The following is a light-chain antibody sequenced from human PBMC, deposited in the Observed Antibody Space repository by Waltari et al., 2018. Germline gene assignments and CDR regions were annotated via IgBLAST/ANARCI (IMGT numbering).Light chain of an antibody. CDR3: QQYITSPRPLWA. CDR1: QGPFSGY. V-gene: IGKV3-20*01. CDR2: GAS. Sequence: VLTQSPGTLSLSPGERASLSCRASQGPFSGYLAWYQHKPGQAPRLLIYGASTRATGIPDRFSGSASGTDHTLTISRLEPEDFAVYYCQQYITSPRPLWAFGQGTKVEMK. J-gene: IGKJ1*01.